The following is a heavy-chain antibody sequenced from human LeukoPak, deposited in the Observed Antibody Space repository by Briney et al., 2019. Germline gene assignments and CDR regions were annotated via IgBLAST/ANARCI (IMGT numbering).Heavy chain of an antibody. D-gene: IGHD2-8*01. Sequence: SGGSLRLSCAASGFTFSSYSMNWVRQAPGKGLEWVSSISSSSSYIYYADSVKGRFTISRDNSKNTLYLQMNSLRAEDTAVYYCAKKFPYCTNGVCLNYFDYWGQGTLVTVSS. CDR1: GFTFSSYS. V-gene: IGHV3-21*04. CDR3: AKKFPYCTNGVCLNYFDY. CDR2: ISSSSSYI. J-gene: IGHJ4*02.